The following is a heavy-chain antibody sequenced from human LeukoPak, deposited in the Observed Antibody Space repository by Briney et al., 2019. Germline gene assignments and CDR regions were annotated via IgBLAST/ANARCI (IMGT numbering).Heavy chain of an antibody. CDR2: IYYSGST. CDR1: GGSISSSSYY. J-gene: IGHJ4*02. V-gene: IGHV4-39*02. D-gene: IGHD3-10*01. CDR3: ARELFPYGSGSYQTAIDY. Sequence: RPSETLSLTCTVSGGSISSSSYYWGWIRQLPGKGLEWIGSIYYSGSTYYNPSLKSRVTISVDTSKNQFSLKLSSVTAADTAVYYCARELFPYGSGSYQTAIDYWGQGTLVTVSS.